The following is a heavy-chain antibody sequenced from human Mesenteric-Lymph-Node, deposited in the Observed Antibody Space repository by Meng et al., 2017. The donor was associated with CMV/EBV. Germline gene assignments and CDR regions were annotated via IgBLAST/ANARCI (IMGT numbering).Heavy chain of an antibody. CDR1: GGSLRTSNW. CDR2: IYQGESA. V-gene: IGHV4-4*02. D-gene: IGHD2-15*01. CDR3: ARGWYLHS. Sequence: TRSPTCSVSGGSLRTSNWWSWVRQAPGKGLEWIGEIYQGESANYNPSLKSRVTISVDESKNQFSLRLNSVTAADTAIYYCARGWYLHSWGPGILVTVSS. J-gene: IGHJ4*02.